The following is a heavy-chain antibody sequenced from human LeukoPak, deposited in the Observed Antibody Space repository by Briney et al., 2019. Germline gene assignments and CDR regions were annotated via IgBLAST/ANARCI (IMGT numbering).Heavy chain of an antibody. CDR2: IYTSGST. Sequence: SETLSLTCTVSGGSISSYYWSWIRQPPGKGLEWIGYIYTSGSTNYNPSLKSRVTISVDTSKNQFSLKLSSVTAADTAVYYCARGLAGYCSSTSCYEFGYNWFDPWGQGTLVTVSS. CDR3: ARGLAGYCSSTSCYEFGYNWFDP. J-gene: IGHJ5*02. D-gene: IGHD2-2*01. CDR1: GGSISSYY. V-gene: IGHV4-4*08.